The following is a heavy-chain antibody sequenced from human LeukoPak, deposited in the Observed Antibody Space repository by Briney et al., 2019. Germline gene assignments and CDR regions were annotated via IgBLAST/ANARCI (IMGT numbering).Heavy chain of an antibody. V-gene: IGHV3-30*03. CDR3: APGGDYTFFDY. D-gene: IGHD4-17*01. CDR1: GFTFSSYG. Sequence: GGSLRLSCAASGFTFSSYGMHWVRQAPGKGLEWVAVISYDGSNKYYADSVKGRFTISRDNSKNTLYLQMNSPRAEDTAVYYCAPGGDYTFFDYWGQGTLVTVSS. J-gene: IGHJ4*02. CDR2: ISYDGSNK.